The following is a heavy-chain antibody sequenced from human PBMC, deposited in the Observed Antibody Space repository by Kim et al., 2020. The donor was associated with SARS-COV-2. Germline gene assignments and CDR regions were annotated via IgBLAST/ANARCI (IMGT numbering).Heavy chain of an antibody. D-gene: IGHD4-17*01. Sequence: SETLSLTCAVYGGSFSGYYWSWIRQPPGKGLEWIGEINHSGSTNYNPSLKSRVTISVDTSKNQFSLKLSSVTAADTAVYYCARGEYGDQYYYYYYGMDVWGQGTTVTVSS. J-gene: IGHJ6*02. CDR3: ARGEYGDQYYYYYYGMDV. CDR2: INHSGST. CDR1: GGSFSGYY. V-gene: IGHV4-34*01.